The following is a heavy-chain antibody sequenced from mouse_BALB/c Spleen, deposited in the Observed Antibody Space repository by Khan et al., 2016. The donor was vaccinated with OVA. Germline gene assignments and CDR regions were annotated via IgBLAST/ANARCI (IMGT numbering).Heavy chain of an antibody. CDR2: IWGGGNT. CDR1: GFSLNDYD. CDR3: AKGVWSYYFALDY. V-gene: IGHV2-6-5*01. J-gene: IGHJ4*01. D-gene: IGHD2-10*02. Sequence: VELVESGPGLVAPSQSLSITCTVSGFSLNDYDVGWIRQPPRKGLEWLGVIWGGGNTYYNSALKSGLSISKDTSKSQVFLKMNSLQTDDTAMYYCAKGVWSYYFALDYWGQGTSVTVSS.